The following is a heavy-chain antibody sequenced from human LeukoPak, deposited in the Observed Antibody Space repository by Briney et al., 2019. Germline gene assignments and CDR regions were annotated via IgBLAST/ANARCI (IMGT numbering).Heavy chain of an antibody. Sequence: SETLSLTCTVSGGSISSSSYYWGWIRQPPGKGLEWIGSIYYSGSTYYNPSLKSRVTISVDTSKNQFSLKLSSVTAADTAVYYCAREGGRHIVVVTAYRAFDIWGQGTMVTVSS. D-gene: IGHD2-21*02. CDR1: GGSISSSSYY. CDR3: AREGGRHIVVVTAYRAFDI. J-gene: IGHJ3*02. CDR2: IYYSGST. V-gene: IGHV4-39*07.